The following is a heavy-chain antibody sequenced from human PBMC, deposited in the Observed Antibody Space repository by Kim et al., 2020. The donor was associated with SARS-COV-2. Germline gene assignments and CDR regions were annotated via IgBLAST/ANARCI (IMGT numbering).Heavy chain of an antibody. CDR3: ARHVEPYSSGWWYFDY. D-gene: IGHD6-19*01. V-gene: IGHV5-51*01. Sequence: SFQGQVTISAEKSISTAYLQWSSLKASDTAMYYCARHVEPYSSGWWYFDYWGQGTLVTVSS. J-gene: IGHJ4*02.